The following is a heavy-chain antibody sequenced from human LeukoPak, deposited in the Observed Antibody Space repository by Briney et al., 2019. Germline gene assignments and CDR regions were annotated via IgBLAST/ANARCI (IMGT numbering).Heavy chain of an antibody. Sequence: PRGSLRLSCAASGFTFSSYSMNWVRQAPGKGLEWVSSISSSSSYIYYADSVKGRFTISRDNAKNSLYLQMNSLRAEDTAVYYCARDDTTGTAYFDYWGQGTLVTVSS. V-gene: IGHV3-21*01. CDR1: GFTFSSYS. CDR3: ARDDTTGTAYFDY. J-gene: IGHJ4*02. CDR2: ISSSSSYI. D-gene: IGHD1-1*01.